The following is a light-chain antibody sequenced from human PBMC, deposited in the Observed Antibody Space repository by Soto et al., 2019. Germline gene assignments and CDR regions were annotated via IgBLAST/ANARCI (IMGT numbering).Light chain of an antibody. V-gene: IGLV2-14*01. J-gene: IGLJ2*01. CDR3: SSYTSSSTLV. CDR1: SSDVGAYNY. Sequence: QSALTQPASVSGSPGQSITISCSGSSSDVGAYNYVSWYQQHPGKVPKLIIYEVSNRPSGVSNRFSGSKSGDTASLTISGLQAEYEAHYYCSSYTSSSTLVFGGGTKVTVL. CDR2: EVS.